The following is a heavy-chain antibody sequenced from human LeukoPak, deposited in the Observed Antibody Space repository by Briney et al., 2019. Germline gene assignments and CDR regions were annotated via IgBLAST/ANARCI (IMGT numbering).Heavy chain of an antibody. CDR1: GFTFSNYW. Sequence: GGSLRVSCLASGFTFSNYWMHWVRQGPGKGLMWVSRINSDGSSTSYADSVKGRFTISRDNAKNTLYLQMNSLRAEDTAVYYCARGPAANSGNYYVGDYWGQGTLVTVSS. J-gene: IGHJ4*02. D-gene: IGHD1-26*01. V-gene: IGHV3-74*01. CDR2: INSDGSST. CDR3: ARGPAANSGNYYVGDY.